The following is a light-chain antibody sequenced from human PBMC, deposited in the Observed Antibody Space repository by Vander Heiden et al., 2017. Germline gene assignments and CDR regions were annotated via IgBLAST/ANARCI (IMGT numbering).Light chain of an antibody. J-gene: IGLJ3*02. CDR2: KDS. V-gene: IGLV3-25*03. CDR1: ALPKQY. CDR3: QSADSSGTYWV. Sequence: SYELTQPPPVSVSPAQTARITCSGDALPKQYAYWYQQKPGQAPVLVIYKDSERPSGIPERFSGSSSGTTVTLTISGVQAEDEADYYWQSADSSGTYWVFGGGTKLTVL.